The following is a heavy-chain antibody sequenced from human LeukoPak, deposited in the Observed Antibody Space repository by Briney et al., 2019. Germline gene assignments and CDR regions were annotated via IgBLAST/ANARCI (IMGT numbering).Heavy chain of an antibody. J-gene: IGHJ3*02. V-gene: IGHV3-30*03. D-gene: IGHD2-21*02. CDR2: ISYDGSNK. CDR1: GFTFSSYG. CDR3: AAAYCGGDCPAAFDI. Sequence: GRSLRLSCAASGFTFSSYGMHWVRQAPGKGLEWVAAISYDGSNKYYADSVKGRFTISRDNSKNTLYLQMNSLRAEDTAVYYCAAAYCGGDCPAAFDIWGQGTMVTVSS.